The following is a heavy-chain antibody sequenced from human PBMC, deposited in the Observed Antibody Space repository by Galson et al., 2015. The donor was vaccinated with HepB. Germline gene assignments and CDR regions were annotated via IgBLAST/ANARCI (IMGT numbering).Heavy chain of an antibody. Sequence: SLRLSCAASGFTFSSYSMNWVRQAPGKGLEWVSSISSSSSYIYYADSVKGRFTISRDNAKNSLYLQMNSLRAEDTAVYYCARGKQSKEWEFDYWGQGTLVTVSS. CDR1: GFTFSSYS. D-gene: IGHD1-26*01. CDR2: ISSSSSYI. J-gene: IGHJ4*02. V-gene: IGHV3-21*01. CDR3: ARGKQSKEWEFDY.